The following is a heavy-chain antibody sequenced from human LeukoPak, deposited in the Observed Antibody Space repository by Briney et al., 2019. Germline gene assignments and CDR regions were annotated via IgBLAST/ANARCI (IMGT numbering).Heavy chain of an antibody. D-gene: IGHD6-19*01. V-gene: IGHV3-7*01. CDR1: GFTFSSYW. J-gene: IGHJ4*02. CDR3: ARGPRDLITAVAHFDY. CDR2: IKQDGGEK. Sequence: GGSLRLSCAASGFTFSSYWMSWVRQAPGKGLEWVANIKQDGGEKYYVDSVKGRFTISRDNAKNSLYLQMNSLRAEDTAVYYCARGPRDLITAVAHFDYWGQGTLVTVSS.